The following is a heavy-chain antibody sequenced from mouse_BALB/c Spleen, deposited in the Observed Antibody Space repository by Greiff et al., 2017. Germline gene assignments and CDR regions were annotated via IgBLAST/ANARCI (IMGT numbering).Heavy chain of an antibody. V-gene: IGHV3-8*02. Sequence: EVMLVESGPSLVKPSQTLSLTCSVTGDSITSGYWNWIRKFPGNKLEYMGYISYSGSTYYNPSLKSRISITRDTSKNQYYLQLNSVTTEDTATYYCASHYYGSSYAMDYWGQGTSVTVSS. CDR1: GDSITSGY. J-gene: IGHJ4*01. D-gene: IGHD1-1*01. CDR2: ISYSGST. CDR3: ASHYYGSSYAMDY.